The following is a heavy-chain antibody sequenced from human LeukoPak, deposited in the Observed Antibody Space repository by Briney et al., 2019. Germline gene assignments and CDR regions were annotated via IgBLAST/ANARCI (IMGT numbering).Heavy chain of an antibody. V-gene: IGHV3-7*03. J-gene: IGHJ4*02. CDR3: ATVAPQHDY. CDR1: GFTFSRVW. Sequence: GGSLRLSCAASGFTFSRVWMSWVRQAPGKGLEWVATIKEDGSEKYYVSSVRGRFTVSRDNAWDSLYLQMNSLRAEDTAVYYCATVAPQHDYWGQGAVVTVSS. CDR2: IKEDGSEK.